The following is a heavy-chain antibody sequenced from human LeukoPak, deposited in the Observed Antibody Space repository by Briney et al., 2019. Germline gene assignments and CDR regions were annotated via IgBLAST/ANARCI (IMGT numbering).Heavy chain of an antibody. CDR3: ARGGGAVAGSAGNYYYYYMDV. CDR1: GGSFSGYY. CDR2: INHSGST. J-gene: IGHJ6*03. Sequence: SETLSLTCAVYGGSFSGYYWSWIRQPPGKGLEWIGEINHSGSTNYNPSLKSRVTTSVDTSKNQFSLKLSSVTAADTAVYYCARGGGAVAGSAGNYYYYYMDVWGKGTTVTVSS. D-gene: IGHD6-19*01. V-gene: IGHV4-34*01.